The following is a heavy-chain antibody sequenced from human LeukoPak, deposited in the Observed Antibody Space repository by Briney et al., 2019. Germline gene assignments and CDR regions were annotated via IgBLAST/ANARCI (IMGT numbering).Heavy chain of an antibody. J-gene: IGHJ4*02. CDR1: GYTLTELS. CDR3: ARDGLTCHCGVD. D-gene: IGHD2-21*01. CDR2: INPDGGNT. V-gene: IGHV1-46*01. Sequence: ASVKVSCKVSGYTLTELSMHWVRQAPGQGLEWVGQINPDGGNTRYAQRFHGRVILSTDMSTSTVYMEVSSLRSDDTAVYYCARDGLTCHCGVDWGQGTLVTVSS.